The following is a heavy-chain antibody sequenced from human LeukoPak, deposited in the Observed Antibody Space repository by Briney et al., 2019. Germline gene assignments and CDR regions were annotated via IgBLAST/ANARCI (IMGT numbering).Heavy chain of an antibody. CDR2: INHSGST. CDR1: GGSFSGYY. D-gene: IGHD6-13*01. CDR3: ARFLPGFIAAFDP. V-gene: IGHV4-34*01. J-gene: IGHJ5*02. Sequence: SETLSLTCAVYGGSFSGYYWSWIRQPPGKGLEWIGEINHSGSTNYNPSLKSRVTISVDTSKNQFSLKLSSVTAADTAVYYCARFLPGFIAAFDPWGQGTLVTVSS.